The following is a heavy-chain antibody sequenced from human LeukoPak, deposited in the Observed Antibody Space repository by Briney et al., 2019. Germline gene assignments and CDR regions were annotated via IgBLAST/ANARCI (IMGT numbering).Heavy chain of an antibody. CDR1: GLIFSDYY. J-gene: IGHJ6*02. CDR2: ISISGNYT. D-gene: IGHD1-26*01. V-gene: IGHV3-11*03. CDR3: ARCGTPNNYHYYGMDV. Sequence: GGSLRLSCAASGLIFSDYYMSWIRQAPGKGLEWISYISISGNYTNYADSVKGRFTISRDNAKNSLYLQMNSLRGEDTAVYYCARCGTPNNYHYYGMDVWGQGTTVTVSS.